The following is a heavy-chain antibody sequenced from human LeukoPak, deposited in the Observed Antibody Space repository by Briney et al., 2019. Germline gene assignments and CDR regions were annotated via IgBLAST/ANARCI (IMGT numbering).Heavy chain of an antibody. CDR3: ARDLEHGSGSSLGY. D-gene: IGHD3-10*01. V-gene: IGHV4-4*02. Sequence: PSETLSLTCAVSGGSISSSKWWSWVRQPPGKGLEWIGEIYHSGNTNYNPSLKSRVTISVDKSNNQFSLKLSSVTAADTAVYYCARDLEHGSGSSLGYWGQGTLVTVSS. J-gene: IGHJ4*02. CDR2: IYHSGNT. CDR1: GGSISSSKW.